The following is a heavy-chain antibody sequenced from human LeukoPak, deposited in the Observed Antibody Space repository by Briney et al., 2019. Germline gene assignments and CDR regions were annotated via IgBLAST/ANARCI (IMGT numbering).Heavy chain of an antibody. V-gene: IGHV1-69*13. CDR1: GGTFSSYA. Sequence: ASVKVSCKASGGTFSSYAISWVRQAPGQGLEWMGGIIPIFGTANYAQKFQGRVTITADESTSTAYMELSNLRSEDTAVYCCARPGSDGRSDYWGQGTLVTVSS. CDR2: IIPIFGTA. J-gene: IGHJ4*02. CDR3: ARPGSDGRSDY. D-gene: IGHD5-24*01.